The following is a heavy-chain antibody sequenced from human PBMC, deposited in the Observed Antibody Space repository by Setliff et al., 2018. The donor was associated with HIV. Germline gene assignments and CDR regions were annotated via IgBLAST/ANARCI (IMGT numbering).Heavy chain of an antibody. V-gene: IGHV4-4*07. CDR2: VSSRGDT. D-gene: IGHD4-17*01. Sequence: SETLSLTCTVSDSGTYYWSWIRQPAGKGLEWIGRVSSRGDTNYNPSLKSRVTMSVDTSKNQFSLKLTSVTASDTAVYYCASAAAGNTGPFDLWGQGSPVTVS. J-gene: IGHJ4*02. CDR3: ASAAAGNTGPFDL. CDR1: DSGTYY.